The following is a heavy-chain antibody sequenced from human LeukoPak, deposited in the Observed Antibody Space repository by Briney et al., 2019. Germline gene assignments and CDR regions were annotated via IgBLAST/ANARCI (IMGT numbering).Heavy chain of an antibody. D-gene: IGHD6-19*01. CDR3: ARQDCGGWYYYYYGALDV. CDR2: ISESGGST. Sequence: GGSLRLSCVVSGFTFSTSAMSWVRQAPGKGLEWVSGISESGGSTYYADSVKGRFTSSRDNSKNTLYLQMNSLRAEDTAVYYCARQDCGGWYYYYYGALDVWVRGATVNVSS. CDR1: GFTFSTSA. V-gene: IGHV3-23*01. J-gene: IGHJ6*02.